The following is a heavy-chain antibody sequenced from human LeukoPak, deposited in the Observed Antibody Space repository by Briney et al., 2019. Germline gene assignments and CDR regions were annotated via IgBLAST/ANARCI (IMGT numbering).Heavy chain of an antibody. V-gene: IGHV4-39*01. CDR3: VRQSRIFGVTRPGYMDV. CDR1: GGSINTNTFF. CDR2: GFYSGNT. J-gene: IGHJ6*03. Sequence: SETLSLTCGVSGGSINTNTFFWGWIRQPPGKGLEWIGNGFYSGNTMYNPSLRSRVTMSIDTSKSQFSLSLSSVTAADTAMYWCVRQSRIFGVTRPGYMDVWGKGIMVSVSS. D-gene: IGHD3-3*01.